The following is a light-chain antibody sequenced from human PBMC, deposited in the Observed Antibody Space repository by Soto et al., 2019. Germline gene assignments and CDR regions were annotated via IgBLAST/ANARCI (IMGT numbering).Light chain of an antibody. CDR1: QGISSY. J-gene: IGKJ5*01. V-gene: IGKV1-9*01. Sequence: DIHLTQSPSFLSASVGDRVTITCRASQGISSYLAWYQQKPGRAPRLLIYVASTLQSGVPSRFSGSGSGTEFTLTISSLQPEDFATYYCQQFNSFPLTFGQGTRVEIK. CDR3: QQFNSFPLT. CDR2: VAS.